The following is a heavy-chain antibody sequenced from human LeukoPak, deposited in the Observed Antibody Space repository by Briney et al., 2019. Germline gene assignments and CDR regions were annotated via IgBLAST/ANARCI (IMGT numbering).Heavy chain of an antibody. D-gene: IGHD3-22*01. Sequence: SETLSLTCAVYGGSFSGYYWSWIRQPPGKGLEWIGEINRSGSTNYNPSLKSRVTISVDTSKNQFSLKLSSVTAADTAVYYCARDSSGYSPFDYWGQGTLVTVSS. V-gene: IGHV4-34*01. CDR3: ARDSSGYSPFDY. J-gene: IGHJ4*02. CDR1: GGSFSGYY. CDR2: INRSGST.